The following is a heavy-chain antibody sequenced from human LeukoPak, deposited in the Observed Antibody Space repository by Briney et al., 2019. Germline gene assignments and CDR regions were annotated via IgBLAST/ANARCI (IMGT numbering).Heavy chain of an antibody. J-gene: IGHJ6*03. V-gene: IGHV4-61*02. D-gene: IGHD6-6*01. CDR2: IYTSGST. CDR1: GGSISSGSYY. CDR3: ARATAARPDSYYYYYMDV. Sequence: SETLSLTCTVSGGSISSGSYYWSWIRQPAGKGLEWIGRIYTSGSTNYNPSLKSRVTISVDTSKNQFSLKLTSVTAADTAVYYCARATAARPDSYYYYYMDVWGKGTTVTVSS.